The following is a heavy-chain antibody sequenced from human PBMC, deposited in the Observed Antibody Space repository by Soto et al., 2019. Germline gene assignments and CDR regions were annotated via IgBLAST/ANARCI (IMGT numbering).Heavy chain of an antibody. D-gene: IGHD2-2*01. CDR3: ARDVWHCSSNFCYFYGMDV. J-gene: IGHJ6*02. V-gene: IGHV3-30-3*01. Sequence: QVQLVESGGGVVQPGRSLRLSCAASGFTFSSYSMHWVRQAPGKGLEWVAVMSSDGSNKYYADSVKGRFTISRDNSKNTVYLEMNGQRAEDTAVYYCARDVWHCSSNFCYFYGMDVWGQGTTVTVSS. CDR1: GFTFSSYS. CDR2: MSSDGSNK.